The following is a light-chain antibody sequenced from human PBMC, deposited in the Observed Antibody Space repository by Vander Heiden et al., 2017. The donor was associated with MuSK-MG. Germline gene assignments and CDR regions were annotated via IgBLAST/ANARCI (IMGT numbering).Light chain of an antibody. J-gene: IGKJ4*01. CDR3: QQENIGPGELT. V-gene: IGKV3-15*01. CDR1: QGVRSN. CDR2: GAS. Sequence: IVLTQSHAILSVSPGDRATLSCRASQGVRSNLAWYQQRSGHALRPLIYGASTRATGIQARFSGSGFGTEFTLTMSSLQPEDFAVYYCQQENIGPGELTFGGGTKVEIK.